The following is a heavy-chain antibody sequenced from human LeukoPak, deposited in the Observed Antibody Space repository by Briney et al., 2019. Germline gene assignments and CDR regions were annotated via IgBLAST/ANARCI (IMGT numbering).Heavy chain of an antibody. CDR2: ISYDGSNK. V-gene: IGHV3-30*04. J-gene: IGHJ4*02. Sequence: GGSLRLSCAASGFTLSNYAMHWVRQAPGKGLEWVAIISYDGSNKYYTDSVKGRFTISRDNAKNTLYLQMNSLRAEDTAMYYCARGGDYYYDSSGYYSPVDYWGQGTLVTVSS. CDR1: GFTLSNYA. CDR3: ARGGDYYYDSSGYYSPVDY. D-gene: IGHD3-22*01.